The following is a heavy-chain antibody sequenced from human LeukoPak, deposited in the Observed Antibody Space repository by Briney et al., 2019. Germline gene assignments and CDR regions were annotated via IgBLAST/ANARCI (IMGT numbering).Heavy chain of an antibody. CDR2: INPNSGGT. D-gene: IGHD3-22*01. Sequence: ASVKVSCTASGYTFTGYYMHWVRQAPGQGLEWMGWINPNSGGTNYAQKFQGRVTMTRDTSISTAYMELSRLRSDDTAVYYCARVGSYYYDSSGRVYWGQGTLVTVSS. CDR3: ARVGSYYYDSSGRVY. V-gene: IGHV1-2*02. CDR1: GYTFTGYY. J-gene: IGHJ4*02.